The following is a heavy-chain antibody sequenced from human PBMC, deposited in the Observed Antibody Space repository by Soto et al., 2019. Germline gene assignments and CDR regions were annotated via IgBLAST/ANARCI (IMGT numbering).Heavy chain of an antibody. CDR2: IYWNDDK. D-gene: IGHD3-22*01. CDR3: AHRPPAWFEYYDSSGYWTPGSGNFDY. V-gene: IGHV2-5*01. J-gene: IGHJ4*02. CDR1: GFSLSTSGVG. Sequence: SGPTLVKPTQTLTLTCTFSGFSLSTSGVGVGWIRQPPGKALEWLALIYWNDDKRYSPSLKSRLTITKDTSKNQVVLTMTNMDPVDTATYYCAHRPPAWFEYYDSSGYWTPGSGNFDYWGQGTLVTVSS.